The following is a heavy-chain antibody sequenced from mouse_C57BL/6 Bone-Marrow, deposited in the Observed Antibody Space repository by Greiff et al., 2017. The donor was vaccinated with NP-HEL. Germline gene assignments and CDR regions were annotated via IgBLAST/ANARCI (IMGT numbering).Heavy chain of an antibody. CDR3: VRQGEDYYFDY. V-gene: IGHV10-1*01. Sequence: EVKLMESGGGLVQPKGSLKLSCAASGFSFNTYAMNWVRQAPGKGLEWVARIRSKSNNYATYYADSVKDRFTISRDDSESMLYLQMNNLKTEDTAMYYCVRQGEDYYFDYWGQGTTLTVSS. CDR2: IRSKSNNYAT. J-gene: IGHJ2*01. CDR1: GFSFNTYA.